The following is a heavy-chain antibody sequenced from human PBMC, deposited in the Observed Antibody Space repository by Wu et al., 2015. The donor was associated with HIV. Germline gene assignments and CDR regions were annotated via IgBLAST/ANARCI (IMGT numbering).Heavy chain of an antibody. D-gene: IGHD2-2*01. CDR3: ARVGCSSISCWYYFDY. Sequence: VQLVQSGAEVKKPGASVKVSCKASGYRFTSHGISWVRQAPGQGLEWMGWISTYNGNRNYVQKFQGRVTMTTDTSTNTAYMELRSLRSDDTAIYYCARVGCSSISCWYYFDYWGQGTLVTVSS. CDR2: ISTYNGNR. J-gene: IGHJ4*02. CDR1: GYRFTSHG. V-gene: IGHV1-18*01.